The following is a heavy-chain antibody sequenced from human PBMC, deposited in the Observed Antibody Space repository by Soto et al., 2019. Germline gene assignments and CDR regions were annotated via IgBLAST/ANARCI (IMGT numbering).Heavy chain of an antibody. D-gene: IGHD3-22*01. V-gene: IGHV3-23*01. J-gene: IGHJ4*02. CDR2: ISGSGGTK. CDR3: DKYQDSSGYYYGSHY. CDR1: GFTFSNYA. Sequence: GGSLRLFCAASGFTFSNYAMTWVRQAPGKGLEWVSAISGSGGTKDYADSVKGRFTISRDNSKKTLYLQMDSLRAEDTALYYCDKYQDSSGYYYGSHYWGQVTLVTVSS.